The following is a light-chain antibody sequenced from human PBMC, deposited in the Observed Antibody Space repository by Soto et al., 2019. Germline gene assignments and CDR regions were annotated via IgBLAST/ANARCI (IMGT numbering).Light chain of an antibody. CDR3: QPLKSYPYP. CDR1: QGISSY. CDR2: AAS. J-gene: IGKJ2*01. V-gene: IGKV1-9*01. Sequence: DIQLTQSPSFLSASVGDRVTITCRASQGISSYLAWYQQKPGKAPKLLIYAASTLQSGVPSRFSGSGSGTEFTLTISSLQPADFATYYCQPLKSYPYPFGQGTKLPSK.